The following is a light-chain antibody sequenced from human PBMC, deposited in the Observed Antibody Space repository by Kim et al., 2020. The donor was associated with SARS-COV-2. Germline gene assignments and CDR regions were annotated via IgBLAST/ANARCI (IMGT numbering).Light chain of an antibody. V-gene: IGLV2-14*03. J-gene: IGLJ2*01. CDR1: SSDVGAYNY. CDR2: DVT. Sequence: GQSIAISCTGTSSDVGAYNYVSWYQQHPGKAPKLIIYDVTKRPSGISNRFSGSKSGNTASLTISGLQAEDEADYYCSSYSSSSTLLFGGGTKLTVL. CDR3: SSYSSSSTLL.